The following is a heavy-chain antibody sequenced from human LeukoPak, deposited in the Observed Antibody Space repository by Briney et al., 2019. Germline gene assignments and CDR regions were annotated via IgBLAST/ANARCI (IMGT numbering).Heavy chain of an antibody. CDR1: GFTFSSYG. CDR2: ISGSGGST. D-gene: IGHD2-15*01. Sequence: PGGTLRLSCAASGFTFSSYGMSWVRQAPGKGLEWVSAISGSGGSTYYADSVKGRFTISADKSISTAYLQWSSLKASDTAMYYCARLLRPGCSGGSCYSYYFDYWGQGTLVTVSS. CDR3: ARLLRPGCSGGSCYSYYFDY. J-gene: IGHJ4*02. V-gene: IGHV3-23*01.